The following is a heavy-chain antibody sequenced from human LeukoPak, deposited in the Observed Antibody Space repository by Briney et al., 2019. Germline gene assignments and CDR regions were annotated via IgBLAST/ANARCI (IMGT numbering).Heavy chain of an antibody. CDR3: ARGGYSYGGYYFDY. V-gene: IGHV4-59*01. CDR1: GGSISSYY. Sequence: SETLSLTCNVSGGSISSYYWSWIRQPPGKGLEWIGYIYYSGSTNYNPSLKSRVTISVDTSKNQFSLKLSSVTAADTAVYYCARGGYSYGGYYFDYWGQGTLVTVSS. J-gene: IGHJ4*02. D-gene: IGHD5-18*01. CDR2: IYYSGST.